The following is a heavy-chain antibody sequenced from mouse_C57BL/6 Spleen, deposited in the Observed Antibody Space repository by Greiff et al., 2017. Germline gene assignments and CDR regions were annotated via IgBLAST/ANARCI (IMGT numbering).Heavy chain of an antibody. CDR1: GYTFTDYY. J-gene: IGHJ2*01. CDR2: LNPNNGGT. V-gene: IGHV1-26*01. D-gene: IGHD4-1*01. Sequence: EVQLQQSGPELVKPGASVKISCKASGYTFTDYYLNWVKQSHGKSLEWIGDLNPNNGGTSYNQKFKSKATLTVDKTSSTAYMEIRSLTSEVSAVYYWARGSALTGTDYWGQGTTRTVSS. CDR3: ARGSALTGTDY.